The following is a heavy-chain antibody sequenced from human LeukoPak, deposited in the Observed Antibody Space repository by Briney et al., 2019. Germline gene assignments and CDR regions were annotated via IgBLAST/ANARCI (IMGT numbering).Heavy chain of an antibody. CDR2: IYYSGST. Sequence: TPSETLSLTCTVSGGSISSSSYYWGWIRQPPGKGLEWIGSIYYSGSTYYNPSLKSRVTISVDTSKNQFSLKLSSVTAADTAVYYCARETKSGALVVVAATGFDYWGQGTLVTVSS. V-gene: IGHV4-39*07. D-gene: IGHD2-15*01. J-gene: IGHJ4*02. CDR3: ARETKSGALVVVAATGFDY. CDR1: GGSISSSSYY.